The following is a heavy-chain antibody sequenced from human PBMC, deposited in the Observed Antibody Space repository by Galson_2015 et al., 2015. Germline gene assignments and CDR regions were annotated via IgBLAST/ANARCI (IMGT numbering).Heavy chain of an antibody. Sequence: SVKVSCKASGYTFSTYGMHWVRQAPGQSLEWMGWINGGDGNTKSSQKFQGRVTTTRDTSASTAYMELSSLRSDDTAVYYCARVPGSVGATLCDYWGQGTLVTVSS. CDR3: ARVPGSVGATLCDY. V-gene: IGHV1-3*01. CDR1: GYTFSTYG. D-gene: IGHD1-26*01. CDR2: INGGDGNT. J-gene: IGHJ4*02.